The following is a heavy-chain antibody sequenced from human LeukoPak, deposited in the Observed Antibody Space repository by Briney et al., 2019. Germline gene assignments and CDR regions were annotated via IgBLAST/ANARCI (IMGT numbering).Heavy chain of an antibody. D-gene: IGHD3-22*01. Sequence: GGSLRLSCAASGFTFSSYGMTWVRQAPGKGLEWVSTISVNVSSTYYADSVKGRFTISRDNSKNTLYLQMNSLRAEDTAVYYCAKGQDYYDSSGHYEADAFDIWGQGTMVTVSS. J-gene: IGHJ3*02. V-gene: IGHV3-23*01. CDR2: ISVNVSST. CDR3: AKGQDYYDSSGHYEADAFDI. CDR1: GFTFSSYG.